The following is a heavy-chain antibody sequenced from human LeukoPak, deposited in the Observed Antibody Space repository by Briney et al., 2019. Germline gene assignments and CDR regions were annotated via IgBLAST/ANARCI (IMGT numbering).Heavy chain of an antibody. CDR3: ARALPSPLYSGSYADAFDI. J-gene: IGHJ3*02. Sequence: PRGSLRLSCAASGFTFSSYSMNWVRQAPGKGLEWVSSIGSSSSYIYYADSVKGRFTISRDNAKNSLYLQMNSLRAEDTAVYYCARALPSPLYSGSYADAFDIWGQGTMVTVSS. D-gene: IGHD1-26*01. V-gene: IGHV3-21*01. CDR2: IGSSSSYI. CDR1: GFTFSSYS.